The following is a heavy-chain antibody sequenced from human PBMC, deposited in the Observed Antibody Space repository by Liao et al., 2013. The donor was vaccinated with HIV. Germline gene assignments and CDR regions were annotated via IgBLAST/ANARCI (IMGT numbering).Heavy chain of an antibody. CDR3: ARTDQYYDFWNGYENWFDP. D-gene: IGHD3-3*01. CDR1: GGSISSISNY. V-gene: IGHV4-39*07. Sequence: QLQLQESGPGLVKPSETLSLTCTVSGGSISSISNYWGWLRQPPGKGLEWIGSIYYSGSANYNPSLKSRVTMSVDTSKNQFSLKLSSVTAADTAVYYCARTDQYYDFWNGYENWFDPWGQGTLVTVSS. J-gene: IGHJ5*02. CDR2: IYYSGSA.